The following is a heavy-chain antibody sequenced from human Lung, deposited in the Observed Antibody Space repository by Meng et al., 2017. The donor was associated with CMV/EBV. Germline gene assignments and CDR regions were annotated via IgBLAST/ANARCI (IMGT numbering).Heavy chain of an antibody. CDR2: MNPNSGNT. Sequence: SXXVSXXASGYTFTSYDINWVRQATGQGLEWMGWMNPNSGNTAYAPKFQGRLTMTRNTSINTAYMDLSSLRSEDTAIYYCTRGRGSTHKGNWFDPWAQGTXVTVAS. CDR1: GYTFTSYD. J-gene: IGHJ5*02. CDR3: TRGRGSTHKGNWFDP. D-gene: IGHD3-10*01. V-gene: IGHV1-8*01.